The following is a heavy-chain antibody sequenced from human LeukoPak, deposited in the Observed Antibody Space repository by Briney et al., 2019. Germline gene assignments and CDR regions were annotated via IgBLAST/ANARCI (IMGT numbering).Heavy chain of an antibody. CDR1: GFNFSTYA. D-gene: IGHD4-23*01. J-gene: IGHJ3*02. Sequence: GGSLRLSCAASGFNFSTYAMSWVRQAPGKGLEWVSGIGGSVGSTYYADSVKGRFTISRDNAKNSLYLQMNSLRAEDTAVYYCARDRSYGGNFPDAFDIWGQGTMVTVSS. CDR2: IGGSVGST. V-gene: IGHV3-23*01. CDR3: ARDRSYGGNFPDAFDI.